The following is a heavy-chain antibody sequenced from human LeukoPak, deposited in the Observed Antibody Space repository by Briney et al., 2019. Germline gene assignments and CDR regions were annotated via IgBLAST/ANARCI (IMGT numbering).Heavy chain of an antibody. CDR3: ARAKAAMVSYYYYYYMDV. J-gene: IGHJ6*03. V-gene: IGHV3-7*01. Sequence: VGSLRLSCAASGFTFSDYYMSWVRQAPGKGLEWVANIKQDGSEKYYVDSVKGRFTISRDNAKNSLYLHMNSLRAEDTAVYYCARAKAAMVSYYYYYYMDVWGKGTTVTVSS. CDR1: GFTFSDYY. D-gene: IGHD5-18*01. CDR2: IKQDGSEK.